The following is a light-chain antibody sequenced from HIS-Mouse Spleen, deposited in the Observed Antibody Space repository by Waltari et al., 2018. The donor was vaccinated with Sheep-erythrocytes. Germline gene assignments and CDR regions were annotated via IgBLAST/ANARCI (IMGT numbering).Light chain of an antibody. V-gene: IGKV3-20*01. Sequence: EIVLTPSPGPLSLSPGERATLSCRASQSVSSSYLAWYQQKPGQAPRLLIYGASSRATGIPDRFSGSGSGTDFTLTISRLEPEDFAVYYCQQYGSSPTFGQGTKLEIK. CDR1: QSVSSSY. CDR2: GAS. J-gene: IGKJ2*01. CDR3: QQYGSSPT.